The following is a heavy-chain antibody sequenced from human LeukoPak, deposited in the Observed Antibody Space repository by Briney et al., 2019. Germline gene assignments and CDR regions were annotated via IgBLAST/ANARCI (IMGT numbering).Heavy chain of an antibody. Sequence: GESLKISCKGSGYSFTTYWIGWVRQMPGKGLEWMGIIYPGDSDTRYSPSFQGQVTISADKSISTAYLQWSSLKASDTAMYYCASALRSSSAYYYPDYWGQGTQVTVSS. CDR2: IYPGDSDT. J-gene: IGHJ4*02. CDR1: GYSFTTYW. V-gene: IGHV5-51*01. CDR3: ASALRSSSAYYYPDY. D-gene: IGHD3-22*01.